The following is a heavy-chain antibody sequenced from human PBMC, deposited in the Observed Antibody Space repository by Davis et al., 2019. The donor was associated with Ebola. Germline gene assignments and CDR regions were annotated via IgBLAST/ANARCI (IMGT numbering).Heavy chain of an antibody. V-gene: IGHV4-34*01. CDR3: ARVGIVVVPAADFDYYYGMDV. Sequence: SESLSLTCAVYSGSFSGYYWSWIRQPPGKGLEWIGEINHSGSTNYNPSLKSRVTISVDTSKNQFSLKLSSVTAADTAVYYCARVGIVVVPAADFDYYYGMDVWGQGTTVTVSS. CDR1: SGSFSGYY. D-gene: IGHD2-2*01. J-gene: IGHJ6*02. CDR2: INHSGST.